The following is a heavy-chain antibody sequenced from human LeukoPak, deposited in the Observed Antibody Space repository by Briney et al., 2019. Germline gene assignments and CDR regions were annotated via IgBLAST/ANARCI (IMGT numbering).Heavy chain of an antibody. Sequence: GGSLRLSCAASGFTFSSYAMSWVRQAPGKGLEWVSAISGSGGSTYYADSVKDRFTISRDNSKNTLYLQMNSLRAEDTAVYYCARVVGYSSGWYGGGGSGYFDLWGRGTLVTVSS. D-gene: IGHD6-19*01. CDR3: ARVVGYSSGWYGGGGSGYFDL. V-gene: IGHV3-23*01. CDR2: ISGSGGST. CDR1: GFTFSSYA. J-gene: IGHJ2*01.